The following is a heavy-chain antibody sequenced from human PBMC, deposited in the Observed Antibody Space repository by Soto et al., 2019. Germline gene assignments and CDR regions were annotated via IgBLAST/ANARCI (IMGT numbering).Heavy chain of an antibody. V-gene: IGHV1-69*01. CDR3: ARGEIPGPLRSNGWFDR. D-gene: IGHD5-12*01. CDR2: IIPIFGTA. CDR1: GVTFSSYA. Sequence: QVQLVQSGAEVKKPGSSVKVSCKASGVTFSSYAISWVRQAPGQGLEWMGGIIPIFGTANYAQKFQGRVTITADESTSTVYMEVSSLRSEDTGVYYCARGEIPGPLRSNGWFDRWGQGTLVTVSS. J-gene: IGHJ5*02.